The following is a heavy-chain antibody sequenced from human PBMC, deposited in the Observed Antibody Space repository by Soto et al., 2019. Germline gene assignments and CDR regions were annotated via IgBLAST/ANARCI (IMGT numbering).Heavy chain of an antibody. V-gene: IGHV1-18*01. Sequence: QVQLVQSGAEVKKPGASVKVSCKASGYTFTSYGISWVRQAPGQGLEWMGWISAYNGNTNYAQKLQGRVTMTTDTSTSTAYMELRSLRSDDTAVYYCARHYFDWLLSATNYFDYWGQGTLVTVSS. CDR3: ARHYFDWLLSATNYFDY. J-gene: IGHJ4*02. D-gene: IGHD3-9*01. CDR1: GYTFTSYG. CDR2: ISAYNGNT.